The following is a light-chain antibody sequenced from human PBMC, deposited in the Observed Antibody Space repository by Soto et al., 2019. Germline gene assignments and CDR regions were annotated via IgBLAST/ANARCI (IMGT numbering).Light chain of an antibody. Sequence: DIQMTQSPSTLSSSVGDIFTITCRASQSISSWLAWYQQKPGKAPQLLIYGASSLESGVPSRFSGSGSGTKFTLTISSLQPDDFATYYCQQYNSYSPLTFGGGTKVDIK. CDR3: QQYNSYSPLT. CDR2: GAS. V-gene: IGKV1-5*01. CDR1: QSISSW. J-gene: IGKJ4*01.